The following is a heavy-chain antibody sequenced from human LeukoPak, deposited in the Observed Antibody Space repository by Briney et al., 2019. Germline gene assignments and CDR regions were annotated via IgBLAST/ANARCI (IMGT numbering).Heavy chain of an antibody. V-gene: IGHV4-39*01. J-gene: IGHJ6*03. CDR2: IYYSGST. CDR1: GGSLYSSSFY. Sequence: PSETLSLTCTVSGGSLYSSSFYWGWIRQPPGKGLEWIGSIYYSGSTYYNPSLKSRVTISVDTSKNQFSLKLSSVTAADTAVYYCARLRDYYYNYMDVWGKGTTVTISS. CDR3: ARLRDYYYNYMDV. D-gene: IGHD5-24*01.